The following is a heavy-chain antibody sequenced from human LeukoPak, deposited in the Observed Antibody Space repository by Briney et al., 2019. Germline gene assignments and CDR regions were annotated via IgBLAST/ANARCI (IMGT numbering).Heavy chain of an antibody. J-gene: IGHJ4*02. D-gene: IGHD6-19*01. CDR1: GFTFSDYW. CDR2: IKQDGSEK. V-gene: IGHV3-7*03. Sequence: GGSLRLSCVASGFTFSDYWMSWVRQAPGKGLQWVANIKQDGSEKYYVGSVKGRFTISRDNAKNSVYLQMNNLRAEDTAVYYCAKGYSSGWSGFSAFDYWGQGTLVTVSS. CDR3: AKGYSSGWSGFSAFDY.